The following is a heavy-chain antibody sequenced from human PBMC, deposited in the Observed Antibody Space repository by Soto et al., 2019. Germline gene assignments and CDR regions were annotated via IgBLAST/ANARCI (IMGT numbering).Heavy chain of an antibody. CDR2: ISSEESNK. V-gene: IGHV3-30*18. CDR3: ANGVDIGGYYYPSFDC. Sequence: QVQLVESGGGVVQPGRSLRLSCTASGFTFSNHGMHWVRQAPGKGLQWVAVISSEESNKNYVDSVKGRFTISRDNSKNTLYLQMNSLRAEDTAVYYCANGVDIGGYYYPSFDCWGRGALVTVSS. CDR1: GFTFSNHG. J-gene: IGHJ4*02. D-gene: IGHD5-12*01.